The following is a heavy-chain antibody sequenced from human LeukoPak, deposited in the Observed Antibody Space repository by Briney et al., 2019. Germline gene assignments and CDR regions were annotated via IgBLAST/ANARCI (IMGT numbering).Heavy chain of an antibody. V-gene: IGHV3-21*01. Sequence: GGSLRLSCAASGFTFSSYSMNWVRQAPGKGLEWVSSISSSSSYIYYADSVKGRFTISRDNTKNSLYLQMNSLRAEDTAVYYCAGGHIAVAGTGAFDIWGQGTMVTVSS. CDR1: GFTFSSYS. D-gene: IGHD6-19*01. J-gene: IGHJ3*02. CDR2: ISSSSSYI. CDR3: AGGHIAVAGTGAFDI.